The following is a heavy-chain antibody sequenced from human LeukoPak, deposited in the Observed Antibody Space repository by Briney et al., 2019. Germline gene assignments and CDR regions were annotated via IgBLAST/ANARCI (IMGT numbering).Heavy chain of an antibody. Sequence: PGGSLRLSYAASGFIFSHYWMSWVRQAPGKGLEWVANIKPDGSQKDYVDSVKGRFTISRDNAKNSLYLQMDSLRAEDTAMYYCAREDMWAFDMWGQGTMVTVSS. CDR1: GFIFSHYW. V-gene: IGHV3-7*01. D-gene: IGHD2-15*01. J-gene: IGHJ3*02. CDR3: AREDMWAFDM. CDR2: IKPDGSQK.